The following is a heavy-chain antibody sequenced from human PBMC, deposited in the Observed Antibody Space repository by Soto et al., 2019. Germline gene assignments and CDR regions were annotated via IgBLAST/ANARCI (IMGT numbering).Heavy chain of an antibody. CDR2: VSGSGGST. CDR3: AKDQYSYALWYFDL. J-gene: IGHJ2*01. D-gene: IGHD5-18*01. V-gene: IGHV3-23*01. Sequence: EVQLLESGGGLVQPGGSLRLSCAASGFTFSSYAMSWVRLAPGKGLEWVSTVSGSGGSTYYADSVKGRFTISRDNSKNTLYLQMNSLRAEDTAVYYCAKDQYSYALWYFDLWGRGTLVTVSS. CDR1: GFTFSSYA.